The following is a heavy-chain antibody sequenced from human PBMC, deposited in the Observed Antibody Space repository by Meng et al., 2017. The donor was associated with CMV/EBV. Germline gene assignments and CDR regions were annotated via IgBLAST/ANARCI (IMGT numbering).Heavy chain of an antibody. Sequence: SCAISGDSVSSISAAWNWIRQPPPRGLEWLGRTYYRSKWYNDYAVSVNSRITINPDTSKNQFSLQLNSVTPEDTAVYYCARSLIVVVPAALGQYYYYGMDVWGQGTTVTVSS. CDR2: TYYRSKWYN. CDR3: ARSLIVVVPAALGQYYYYGMDV. J-gene: IGHJ6*02. D-gene: IGHD2-2*01. V-gene: IGHV6-1*01. CDR1: GDSVSSISAA.